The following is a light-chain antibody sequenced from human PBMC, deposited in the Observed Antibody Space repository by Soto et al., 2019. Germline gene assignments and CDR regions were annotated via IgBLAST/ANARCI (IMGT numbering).Light chain of an antibody. V-gene: IGLV1-44*01. J-gene: IGLJ2*01. CDR1: GSSIGTNT. Sequence: QSVLTQPPSASGTPGQRVSISCSGSGSSIGTNTVNWYRQLPGTAPKLLIYANNQRPSGVPDRFSGSKSGTSASLAISGLHSEDEAEYYCAAWDGSRNNVLFCGGTKRTVL. CDR2: ANN. CDR3: AAWDGSRNNVL.